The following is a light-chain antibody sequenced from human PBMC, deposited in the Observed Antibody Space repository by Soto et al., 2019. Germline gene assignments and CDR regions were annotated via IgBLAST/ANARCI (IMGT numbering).Light chain of an antibody. J-gene: IGKJ4*01. CDR1: QGIGSA. CDR2: DAS. Sequence: IQMTQSPSSLSASVGDRVTITCRASQGIGSALAWYQQKPGKAPKLLIYDASSLESGVPSRFSGSGSGTDFTLTISSLQPEDFATYYCQQFNVFGGGTKVDIK. CDR3: QQFNV. V-gene: IGKV1-13*02.